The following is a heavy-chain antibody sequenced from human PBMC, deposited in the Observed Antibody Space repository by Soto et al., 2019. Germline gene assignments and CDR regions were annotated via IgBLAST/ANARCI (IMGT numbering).Heavy chain of an antibody. V-gene: IGHV3-74*01. CDR2: INSDGRST. CDR1: GFTFSSYW. CDR3: ARARIGGIGV. Sequence: VGSLRLSCAASGFTFSSYWMHWVRQAPGKGLVWVSHINSDGRSTSYADSVKGRFTISRDNAKNTLYLQMNSLRAEDTAVYYCARARIGGIGVWGQGTTVTVSS. J-gene: IGHJ6*02. D-gene: IGHD2-15*01.